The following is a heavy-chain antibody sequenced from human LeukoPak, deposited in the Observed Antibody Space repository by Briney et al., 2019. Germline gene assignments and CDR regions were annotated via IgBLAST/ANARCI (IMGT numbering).Heavy chain of an antibody. V-gene: IGHV1-2*02. D-gene: IGHD3-3*01. CDR2: INPNSGDT. CDR3: ARANIPSYYDFWSGYQKPYYFDY. CDR1: GYTFNGYY. Sequence: ASVKVSCKASGYTFNGYYMHWVRQAPGRGPEWMGWINPNSGDTNYAQKLQGRVTMTTDTSTSTAYMELRSLRSDDTAVYYCARANIPSYYDFWSGYQKPYYFDYWGQGTLVTVSS. J-gene: IGHJ4*02.